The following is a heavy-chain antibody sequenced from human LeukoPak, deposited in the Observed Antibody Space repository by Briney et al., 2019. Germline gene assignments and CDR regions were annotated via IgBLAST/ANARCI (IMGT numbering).Heavy chain of an antibody. CDR2: INPNSGGT. D-gene: IGHD3-10*01. CDR3: ANTYGSGSYYKGGFDP. CDR1: GYTFTVYY. V-gene: IGHV1-2*02. J-gene: IGHJ5*02. Sequence: ASVKVSCKASGYTFTVYYMHWVRHAPGQGLEWMGWINPNSGGTNYAQKFQGRVTMTRDTSISTAYMELSRLRSDDTAVYSCANTYGSGSYYKGGFDPWGQGTLVTVSS.